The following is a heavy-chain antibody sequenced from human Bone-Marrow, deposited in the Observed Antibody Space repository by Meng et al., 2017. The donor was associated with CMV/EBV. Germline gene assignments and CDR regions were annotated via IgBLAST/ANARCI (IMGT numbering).Heavy chain of an antibody. Sequence: GGSLRLSCAASGFTFSSYGMHWVRQAPGKGLEWVAFIRYDESNKYYADSVKGRFTISRDNSKNTLYLQMNSLRAEDTAVYYCANSVGATTFFASWGQGTLVTVSS. J-gene: IGHJ5*01. V-gene: IGHV3-30*02. CDR3: ANSVGATTFFAS. CDR1: GFTFSSYG. D-gene: IGHD1-26*01. CDR2: IRYDESNK.